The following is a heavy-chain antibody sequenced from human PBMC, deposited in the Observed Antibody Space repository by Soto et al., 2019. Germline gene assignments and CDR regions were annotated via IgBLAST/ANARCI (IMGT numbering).Heavy chain of an antibody. Sequence: SVKVSCKTSGYTFTCYYMNWVRQAPGQGVERMGWSNPNSGCTNYAQKFQGRVTISRDNSKNTLYLQMSSLRAEDTAVYYCVNPYYDFWSGYAPDYYGMDVWGQATTVT. CDR2: SNPNSGCT. V-gene: IGHV1-2*02. CDR3: VNPYYDFWSGYAPDYYGMDV. CDR1: GYTFTCYY. D-gene: IGHD3-3*01. J-gene: IGHJ6*02.